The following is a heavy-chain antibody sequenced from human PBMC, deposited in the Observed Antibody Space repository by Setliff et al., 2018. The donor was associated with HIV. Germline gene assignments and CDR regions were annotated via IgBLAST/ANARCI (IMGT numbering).Heavy chain of an antibody. CDR2: IHQSGTA. CDR3: ARQVGEGKWYLDS. D-gene: IGHD1-26*01. V-gene: IGHV4-39*01. CDR1: GVSVNNADDY. Sequence: SETLSLTCAVSGVSVNNADDYWGVIRQPPGKGLEWIAIIHQSGTAHKRPSLKSRVTISIDTSENLFSLKLSGVTAADSAIYYCARQVGEGKWYLDSWGQGTLVTVSS. J-gene: IGHJ4*02.